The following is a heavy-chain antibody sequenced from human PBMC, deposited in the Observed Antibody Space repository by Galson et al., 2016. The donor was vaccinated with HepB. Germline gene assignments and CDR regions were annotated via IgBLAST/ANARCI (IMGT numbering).Heavy chain of an antibody. V-gene: IGHV3-21*01. CDR1: GFPFTGYS. CDR2: ISASSNHI. CDR3: ARESVVAGEPGWFDP. Sequence: SLRLSCAASGFPFTGYSMNWVRQAPGKGLEWVAYISASSNHIYYVVSVRGRFSVSRDNSKNSVYLQMNSLRTEDTAVYFCARESVVAGEPGWFDPWGRGTLVTVSA. D-gene: IGHD6-19*01. J-gene: IGHJ5*02.